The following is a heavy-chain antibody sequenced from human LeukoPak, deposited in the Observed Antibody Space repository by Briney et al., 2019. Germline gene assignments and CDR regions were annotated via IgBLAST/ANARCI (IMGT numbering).Heavy chain of an antibody. CDR2: TFYRSTWYN. J-gene: IGHJ4*02. CDR3: ARASRSWYVGDYFDH. Sequence: SQTLSLTCAISGDSVSSNSAAWNWIRLSPSRGLEWLGRTFYRSTWYNDYSESVKSRITINPDTSENQFSLHLNSLTPEDTAVYYCARASRSWYVGDYFDHWGQGTQVTVSS. V-gene: IGHV6-1*01. CDR1: GDSVSSNSAA. D-gene: IGHD6-13*01.